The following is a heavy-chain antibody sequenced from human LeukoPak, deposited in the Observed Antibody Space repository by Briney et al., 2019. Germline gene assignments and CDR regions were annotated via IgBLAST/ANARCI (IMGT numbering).Heavy chain of an antibody. Sequence: GSRRLSCAASGFTFSSYAMSWIRQPPGKGLEWIGEINHSGSTNYNPSLKSRVTISVDTSKNQFSLKLSSVTAADTAVYYCARGQSGWYRSLDYWGQGTLVTVSS. D-gene: IGHD6-19*01. CDR1: GFTFSSYA. CDR3: ARGQSGWYRSLDY. V-gene: IGHV4-34*01. CDR2: INHSGST. J-gene: IGHJ4*02.